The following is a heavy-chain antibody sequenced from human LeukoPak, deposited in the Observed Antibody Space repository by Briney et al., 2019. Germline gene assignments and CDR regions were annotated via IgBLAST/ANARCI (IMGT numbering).Heavy chain of an antibody. J-gene: IGHJ4*02. CDR3: ASGCSGGSCHSHDYGGNSGDY. D-gene: IGHD2-15*01. CDR2: IYSGGST. CDR1: GFTVSSNY. Sequence: GGSLRLSCAASGFTVSSNYMSWVRQAPGKGLEWVSVIYSGGSTYYADSVKGRFTISRDNSKNTLYLQMNSLRAEDTAVYYCASGCSGGSCHSHDYGGNSGDYWGQGTLVTVSS. V-gene: IGHV3-66*01.